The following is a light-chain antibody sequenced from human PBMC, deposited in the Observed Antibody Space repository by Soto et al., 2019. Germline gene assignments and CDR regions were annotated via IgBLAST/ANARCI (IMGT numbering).Light chain of an antibody. CDR1: QSVFYSPNSKDY. CDR3: QHYYSFPYT. Sequence: DIVMTQSPDSLAVSLGERATITCRSSQSVFYSPNSKDYLAWYQLKPGQPPKVLITWASPRESGVPDRFSGSGSRTYFSLAISSLQAEDFAVYFFQHYYSFPYTFGQVTKLEIK. J-gene: IGKJ2*01. CDR2: WAS. V-gene: IGKV4-1*01.